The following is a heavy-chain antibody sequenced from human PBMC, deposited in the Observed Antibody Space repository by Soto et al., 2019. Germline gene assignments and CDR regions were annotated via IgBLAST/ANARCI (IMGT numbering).Heavy chain of an antibody. Sequence: GGSLRLSCAASGFTFSSYSMNWVRQAPGKGLEWVSYISSSSSTIYYADSVKGRFTISRDNAKNSLYLQMNSLRAEDTAVYYCAYIAVAGTLRFDYWGQGTLVTVSS. CDR1: GFTFSSYS. CDR2: ISSSSSTI. J-gene: IGHJ4*02. D-gene: IGHD6-19*01. CDR3: AYIAVAGTLRFDY. V-gene: IGHV3-48*01.